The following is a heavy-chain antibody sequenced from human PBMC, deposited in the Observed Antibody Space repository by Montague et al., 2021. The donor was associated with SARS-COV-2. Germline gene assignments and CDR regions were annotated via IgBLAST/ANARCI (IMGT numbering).Heavy chain of an antibody. CDR2: IYHTGST. Sequence: SETLSLTCAVYGESFSGHYWTWIRQPPGNGLEWIGEIYHTGSTNYNPSLKSRVTISVDTSKNQFSLKLRSVTAADTAVYYCARGRIELSMIVVVMTGASYYMDVWGKGTTVTVPS. V-gene: IGHV4-34*01. CDR3: ARGRIELSMIVVVMTGASYYMDV. D-gene: IGHD3-22*01. J-gene: IGHJ6*03. CDR1: GESFSGHY.